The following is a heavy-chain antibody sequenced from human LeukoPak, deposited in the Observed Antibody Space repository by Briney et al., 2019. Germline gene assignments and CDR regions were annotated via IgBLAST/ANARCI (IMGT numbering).Heavy chain of an antibody. D-gene: IGHD6-19*01. CDR3: ARAPRYSSGWYFDY. V-gene: IGHV3-74*01. J-gene: IGHJ4*02. CDR2: INSDGSST. Sequence: GGSLRLSCAASGFTFSSYWMHWVRQAPGKGLVWVSRINSDGSSTSYADSVKGRFTISRDNAKNTLYPQMNSLRAEDTAVYYCARAPRYSSGWYFDYWGQGTLVTVSS. CDR1: GFTFSSYW.